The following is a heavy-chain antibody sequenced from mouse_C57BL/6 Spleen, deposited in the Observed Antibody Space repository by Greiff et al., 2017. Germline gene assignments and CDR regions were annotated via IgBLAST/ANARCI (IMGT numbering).Heavy chain of an antibody. CDR1: GYAFSSSW. D-gene: IGHD2-2*01. CDR2: IYPGDGDT. V-gene: IGHV1-82*01. J-gene: IGHJ2*01. Sequence: QVQLKESGPELVKPGASVKISCKASGYAFSSSWMNWVKQRPGKGLEWIGRIYPGDGDTNYNGKFKGKATLTAAKSSSTAYMQLSSLTSEDSAVYFCARFYGYDTYFDYWGQGTTLTVSS. CDR3: ARFYGYDTYFDY.